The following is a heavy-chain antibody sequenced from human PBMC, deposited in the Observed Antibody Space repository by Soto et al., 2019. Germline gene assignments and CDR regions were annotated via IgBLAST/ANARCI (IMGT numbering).Heavy chain of an antibody. D-gene: IGHD3-22*01. Sequence: PGGSLRLSCAASGFTFGSYAMHWARQAPGKGLEWVAVISYDGSNKYYADSVKGRFTISRDNSKNTLYLQMNSLRAEDTAVYYCARDPDSSGYYVFDYWGQGTLVTVSS. J-gene: IGHJ4*02. CDR2: ISYDGSNK. CDR1: GFTFGSYA. CDR3: ARDPDSSGYYVFDY. V-gene: IGHV3-30-3*01.